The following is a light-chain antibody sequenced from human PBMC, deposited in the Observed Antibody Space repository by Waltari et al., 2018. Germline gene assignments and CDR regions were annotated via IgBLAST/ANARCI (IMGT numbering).Light chain of an antibody. Sequence: EIVMTHSPATLSVSPGERATLSCRASQSVSSNLAWYQQKPGQAPRPLIYGAATRATGIPARFSGSGSGTEFTLTISSMQSEDVAVYYCQQYNNWTPWTFGQGTKVEIK. CDR3: QQYNNWTPWT. J-gene: IGKJ1*01. V-gene: IGKV3-15*01. CDR2: GAA. CDR1: QSVSSN.